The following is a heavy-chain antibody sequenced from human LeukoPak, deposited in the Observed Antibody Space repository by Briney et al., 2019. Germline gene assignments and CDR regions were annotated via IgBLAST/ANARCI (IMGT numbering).Heavy chain of an antibody. Sequence: ASVKVSCKASGYTFTGYYMHWVRQAPGRGLEWMGWINPNSGGTNYAQKFQGRVTMTRDTSISTAYMELSRLGSDDTAVYYCARVGYYDSSGYPRSAFDIWGQGTMVTVSS. CDR3: ARVGYYDSSGYPRSAFDI. CDR1: GYTFTGYY. CDR2: INPNSGGT. V-gene: IGHV1-2*02. J-gene: IGHJ3*02. D-gene: IGHD3-22*01.